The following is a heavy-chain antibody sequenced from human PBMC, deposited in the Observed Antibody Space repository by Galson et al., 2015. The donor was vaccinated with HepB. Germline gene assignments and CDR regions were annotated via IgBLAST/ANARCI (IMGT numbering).Heavy chain of an antibody. CDR2: INHSGST. CDR3: ARAPISSGVVHAFDI. Sequence: SETLSLTCAVYGGSFSGYYWSWIRQPPGKGLEWIGEINHSGSTNYNPSLKSRVTISTDPSENQLSLRLSSVTASDTAVYYCARAPISSGVVHAFDIWGQGTMVTVSS. D-gene: IGHD3-3*01. CDR1: GGSFSGYY. J-gene: IGHJ3*02. V-gene: IGHV4-34*01.